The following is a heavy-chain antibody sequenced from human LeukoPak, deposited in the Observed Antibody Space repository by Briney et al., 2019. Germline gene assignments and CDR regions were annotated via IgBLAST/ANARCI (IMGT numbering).Heavy chain of an antibody. V-gene: IGHV1-18*01. D-gene: IGHD3-16*01. CDR2: ISAYNGNT. Sequence: VASVTVSCTASGYTFTIYGISWVRPAPGQGLEWMGWISAYNGNTNYAQKLQGRVTMTTDTSTSTAYMELRSLRSDDTAVCYCARATRRGFDYWGQGTLVTVSS. CDR3: ARATRRGFDY. CDR1: GYTFTIYG. J-gene: IGHJ4*02.